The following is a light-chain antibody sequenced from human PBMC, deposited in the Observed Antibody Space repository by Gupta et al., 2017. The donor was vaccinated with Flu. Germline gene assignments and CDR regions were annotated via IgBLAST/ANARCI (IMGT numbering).Light chain of an antibody. CDR2: AAS. Sequence: SMSASVGDRVTITCRASQDISNYLAWYQQKPGKVPNLLIYAASTLQSGVPSRFSGSASGTDFTLTISNLQPEDVATYYCQKYNSAPPGLTFGGGTKVEIK. V-gene: IGKV1-27*01. CDR3: QKYNSAPPGLT. CDR1: QDISNY. J-gene: IGKJ4*01.